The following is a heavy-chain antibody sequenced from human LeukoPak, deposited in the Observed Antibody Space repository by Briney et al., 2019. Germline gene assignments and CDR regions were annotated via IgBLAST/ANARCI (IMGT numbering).Heavy chain of an antibody. D-gene: IGHD3-22*01. CDR1: GFTFSSYA. Sequence: GGSLRLSCAASGFTFSSYAMSWVRQAPGKGLEWVSAISGSGGSTYYADSVKGRFTISRDNSKNTLYLQMNSLRTEDTALYYCAKETYYYDSSGPGGMDVWGQGTTVTVSS. CDR2: ISGSGGST. CDR3: AKETYYYDSSGPGGMDV. V-gene: IGHV3-23*01. J-gene: IGHJ6*02.